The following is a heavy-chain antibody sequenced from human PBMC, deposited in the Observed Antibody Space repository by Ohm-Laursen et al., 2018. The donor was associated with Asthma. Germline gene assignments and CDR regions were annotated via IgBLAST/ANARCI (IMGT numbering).Heavy chain of an antibody. CDR2: ISYDGSNK. D-gene: IGHD6-13*01. J-gene: IGHJ4*02. V-gene: IGHV3-30*03. CDR1: GFTFRSYG. Sequence: SLRLSCAASGFTFRSYGMHWVRQAPGKGLEWVAVISYDGSNKHYADSVKGRFTIFRDNSKNMLNLQMNSLRAEDTAVYFCASGASYSSSWYAEGDYFDYWGQGTLVTVSS. CDR3: ASGASYSSSWYAEGDYFDY.